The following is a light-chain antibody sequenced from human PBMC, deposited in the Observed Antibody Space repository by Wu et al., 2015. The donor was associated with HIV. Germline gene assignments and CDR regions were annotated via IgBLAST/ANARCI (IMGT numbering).Light chain of an antibody. CDR2: GAS. Sequence: EIVMTQSPATLSVSPGERATLSCRASQSVSSNLAWYQQKPGQAPRLLIYGASTRATGIPARFSGSGSGTEFTLTISSLQSEDFALYYCLQYNDWPPLFSFGQGTKAGDQT. J-gene: IGKJ2*03. CDR1: QSVSSN. CDR3: LQYNDWPPLFS. V-gene: IGKV3-15*01.